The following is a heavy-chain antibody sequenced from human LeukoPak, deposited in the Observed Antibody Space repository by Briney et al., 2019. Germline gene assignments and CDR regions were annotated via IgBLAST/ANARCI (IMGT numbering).Heavy chain of an antibody. CDR2: ISGSGGST. Sequence: GGSLRLSCAASGFTFSGYAMSWVRQAPGKGLEWVSAISGSGGSTYYADSVKGRFAISRHNSKNTLYLQMNSLRAEGTAVYYCARGLLWFGELSYYFDYWGQGTLVTVSS. CDR3: ARGLLWFGELSYYFDY. D-gene: IGHD3-10*01. J-gene: IGHJ4*02. CDR1: GFTFSGYA. V-gene: IGHV3-23*01.